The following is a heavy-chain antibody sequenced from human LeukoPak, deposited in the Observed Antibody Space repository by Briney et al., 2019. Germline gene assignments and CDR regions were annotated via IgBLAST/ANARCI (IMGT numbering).Heavy chain of an antibody. D-gene: IGHD3-16*01. CDR2: IYSGGNT. J-gene: IGHJ5*02. V-gene: IGHV4-4*07. CDR1: GGSISSYY. CDR3: ARGSVITFGGVTQTGGNWFDP. Sequence: PSETLSLTCTVSGGSISSYYWSWIRQPAGQGLEWIGRIYSGGNTNYNPSLRSRVTMSVDTSKKQFSLKSSSVTAADTAVYYCARGSVITFGGVTQTGGNWFDPWGPGTLVTVSS.